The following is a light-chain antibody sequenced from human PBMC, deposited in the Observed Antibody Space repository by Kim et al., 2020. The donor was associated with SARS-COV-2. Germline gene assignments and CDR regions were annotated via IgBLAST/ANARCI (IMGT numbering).Light chain of an antibody. Sequence: EIELTQSPSTLSSSVGDRATLTCRASQSLSICFAWYQQKPGKAPKLLIYDASSRDTGIPARFSGSGSGTEFTLTISSLEPDDFAVYYCQQHNSWSPITFGQGTRLEIK. CDR2: DAS. CDR1: QSLSIC. CDR3: QQHNSWSPIT. J-gene: IGKJ5*01. V-gene: IGKV3-11*01.